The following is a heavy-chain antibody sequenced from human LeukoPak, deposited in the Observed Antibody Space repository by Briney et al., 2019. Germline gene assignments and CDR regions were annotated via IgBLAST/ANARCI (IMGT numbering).Heavy chain of an antibody. V-gene: IGHV3-74*01. Sequence: HPGGPLRLSCTASGFTFSSYWMHWVRQAPGKGLVWVSRINSDGGSTSYADSVKGRFTISRDNAKNTLYLQMNSLRAENTAVYYCARRIQGMAPYYFDYWGQGTLVTASS. CDR2: INSDGGST. J-gene: IGHJ4*02. CDR3: ARRIQGMAPYYFDY. CDR1: GFTFSSYW. D-gene: IGHD5-24*01.